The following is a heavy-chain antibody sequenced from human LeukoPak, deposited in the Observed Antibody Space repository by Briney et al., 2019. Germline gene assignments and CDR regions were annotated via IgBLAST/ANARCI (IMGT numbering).Heavy chain of an antibody. V-gene: IGHV3-30-3*01. J-gene: IGHJ6*02. CDR3: AKDGPPLGSGYNYYYGMDA. CDR1: GFTFSNNA. CDR2: ISYDGSNE. Sequence: PGGSLRLSCAASGFTFSNNAMHWVRQAPGKGLEWVAIISYDGSNEYYGDSVKGRFTISRDNSKNTLYLQMSSLRAEDTAVYYCAKDGPPLGSGYNYYYGMDAWGQGTTVTVSS. D-gene: IGHD6-19*01.